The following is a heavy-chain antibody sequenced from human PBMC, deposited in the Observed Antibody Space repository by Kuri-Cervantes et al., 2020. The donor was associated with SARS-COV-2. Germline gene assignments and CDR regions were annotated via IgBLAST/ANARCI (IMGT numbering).Heavy chain of an antibody. J-gene: IGHJ4*02. CDR1: GGSISSYY. CDR3: AREAEAVAGVFDY. V-gene: IGHV4-59*01. D-gene: IGHD6-19*01. Sequence: SETLSLTCTVSGGSISSYYWSWIRQPPGKGLEWIGYIYYSGSTNYNPPLKSRVTISVDTSKNQFSLKLSSVTAADTAVYYGAREAEAVAGVFDYWGQGTLVTVSS. CDR2: IYYSGST.